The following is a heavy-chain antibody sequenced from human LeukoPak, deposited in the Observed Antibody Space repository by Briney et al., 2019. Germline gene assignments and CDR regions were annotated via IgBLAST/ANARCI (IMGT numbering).Heavy chain of an antibody. CDR3: ARTRIYDSGGKFDP. V-gene: IGHV4-59*08. CDR2: MFYGGTT. J-gene: IGHJ5*02. CDR1: GGSVSRYY. Sequence: SETLSLTCTVSGGSVSRYYWSWIRQPPGKGLEWIGYMFYGGTTNYNPSLKSRVTLSVDTSKNQFSLKLSSVTAAGTAVYYCARTRIYDSGGKFDPWGQGILVTVSS. D-gene: IGHD3-22*01.